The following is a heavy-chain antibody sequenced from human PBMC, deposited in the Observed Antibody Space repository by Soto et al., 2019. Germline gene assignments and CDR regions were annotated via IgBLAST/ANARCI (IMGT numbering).Heavy chain of an antibody. V-gene: IGHV1-2*04. Sequence: ASVKVSCKAAGYTFTSYSRQWGRQAPGQRLEWMGWINPSSGGTNYAQKSQGWVTMTRDTSISTAYMELSRLRSDDTAVYYCATSECSGGSCYAFDYWGQGTLVTVSS. CDR1: GYTFTSYS. J-gene: IGHJ4*02. CDR3: ATSECSGGSCYAFDY. CDR2: INPSSGGT. D-gene: IGHD2-15*01.